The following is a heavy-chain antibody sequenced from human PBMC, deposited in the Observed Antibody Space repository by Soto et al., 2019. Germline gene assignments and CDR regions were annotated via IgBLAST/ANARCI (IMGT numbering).Heavy chain of an antibody. D-gene: IGHD3-10*01. CDR3: AREGSVPFDY. Sequence: SVNGSCKAAGYTFSGYYMHWVRQAPGQGLEWMGWINPNSGGTNYAQKFQGRVTMTRDTSISTAYMELSRLRSDDTAVYYCAREGSVPFDYWGQGTLVTASS. CDR1: GYTFSGYY. J-gene: IGHJ4*02. CDR2: INPNSGGT. V-gene: IGHV1-2*02.